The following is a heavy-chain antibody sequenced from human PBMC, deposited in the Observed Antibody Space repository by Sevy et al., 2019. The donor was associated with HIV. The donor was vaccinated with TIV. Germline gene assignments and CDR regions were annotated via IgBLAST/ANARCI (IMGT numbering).Heavy chain of an antibody. D-gene: IGHD2-21*02. CDR1: GFTFSSYV. CDR3: ARGGGYCGGDCYSIDY. Sequence: GGSLRLSCAASGFTFSSYVMHWVRQAPGKGLEWVALIWYDGTIKYYAHSVKGRFTISRDNSKDTPFLQMNSLTPEDTAVYYCARGGGYCGGDCYSIDYWGQGALVTVSS. V-gene: IGHV3-33*08. J-gene: IGHJ4*02. CDR2: IWYDGTIK.